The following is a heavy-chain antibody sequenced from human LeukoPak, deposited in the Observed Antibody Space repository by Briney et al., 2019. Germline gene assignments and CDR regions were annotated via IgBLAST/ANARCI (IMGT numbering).Heavy chain of an antibody. Sequence: GGSLRLSCAASGFTFSSYAMHWIRQAPGKGLESVAVISDDGSNYSYADSVKGRFTISRDNAKNSLFLQMNSLRAEDTAVYYCASDPARDYYDSSGYFRWVDYWGQGTLVTVSS. CDR1: GFTFSSYA. CDR3: ASDPARDYYDSSGYFRWVDY. CDR2: ISDDGSNY. D-gene: IGHD3-22*01. V-gene: IGHV3-30-3*01. J-gene: IGHJ4*02.